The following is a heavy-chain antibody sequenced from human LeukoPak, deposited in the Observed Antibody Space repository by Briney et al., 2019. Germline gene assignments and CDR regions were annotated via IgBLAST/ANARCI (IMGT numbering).Heavy chain of an antibody. CDR1: GGSISSYY. D-gene: IGHD3-10*01. Sequence: SETLSLTCTVSGGSISSYYWSWIRQPAGKGLEWIGRIYTSGSTNYNPSLKSRVTMSVDTSKNQFSLKLSSVTAADTAVYYCASRPSYYYGSGSYYNVDYWGQGTLVTVSS. CDR2: IYTSGST. CDR3: ASRPSYYYGSGSYYNVDY. V-gene: IGHV4-4*07. J-gene: IGHJ4*02.